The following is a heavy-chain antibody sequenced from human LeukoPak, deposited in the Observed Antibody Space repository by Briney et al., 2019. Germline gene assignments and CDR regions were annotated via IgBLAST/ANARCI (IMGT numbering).Heavy chain of an antibody. CDR1: GYTFTGYY. J-gene: IGHJ4*02. CDR3: ARDQEAYGGIPDY. CDR2: INPNSGGT. D-gene: IGHD4-23*01. Sequence: ASVKVSCKACGYTFTGYYMHWVRQAPGQGLEWMGWINPNSGGTNYAQKFQGRVTMTRDTSISTAYMELSRLRSDDTAVYYCARDQEAYGGIPDYWGQGTLVTVSS. V-gene: IGHV1-2*02.